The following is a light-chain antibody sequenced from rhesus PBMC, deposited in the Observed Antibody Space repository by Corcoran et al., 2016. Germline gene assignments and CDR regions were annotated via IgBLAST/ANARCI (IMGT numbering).Light chain of an antibody. Sequence: DIQMTQSPSSLSASVGDTVTITCRASQGISSYLAWYQQKPGKAPRVLISKASTLQSGVPARVSGSGSGTVFTLTISSLQPEDFATYYGQQYNNDPPWTCGQGTKVEIK. V-gene: IGKV1-25*01. CDR3: QQYNNDPPWT. CDR2: KAS. CDR1: QGISSY. J-gene: IGKJ1*01.